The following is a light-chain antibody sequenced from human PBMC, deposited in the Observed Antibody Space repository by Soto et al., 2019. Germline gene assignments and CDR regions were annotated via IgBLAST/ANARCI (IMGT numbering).Light chain of an antibody. J-gene: IGLJ3*02. CDR3: TSYSSNTTRV. V-gene: IGLV2-14*01. Sequence: QSALTQPAAVSGPPGQSITICCTGTSSDVGRYNYVSWYQQHSGKAPKLVIYEVRNRPSGISNRFSASKSGNTASLTISGLQAEVEADYYFTSYSSNTTRVFGGGTKLTVL. CDR1: SSDVGRYNY. CDR2: EVR.